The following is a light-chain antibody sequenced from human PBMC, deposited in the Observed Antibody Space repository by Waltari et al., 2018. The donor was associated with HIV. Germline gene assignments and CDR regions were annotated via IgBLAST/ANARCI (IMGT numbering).Light chain of an antibody. CDR1: TSSIGAGPQ. CDR3: QSYDTSLAGPRV. J-gene: IGLJ1*01. CDR2: GNT. Sequence: QSVLTQPPLVSGAPGQRVIISCTGSTSSIGAGPQVHWSQQLPGTAPKLLIYGNTNRPSGVPDRFSGSKSGTSASLAITGLQAEDEAHYYCQSYDTSLAGPRVFGTGTKVTVL. V-gene: IGLV1-40*01.